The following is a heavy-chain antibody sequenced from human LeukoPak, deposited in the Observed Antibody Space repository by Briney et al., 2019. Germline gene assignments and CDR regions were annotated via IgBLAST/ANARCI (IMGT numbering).Heavy chain of an antibody. D-gene: IGHD2-2*01. Sequence: TSETLSLTCAVYGGSFSGYYWSWIRQPPGKGLEWIGEINHSGSTNYNLSLKSRVTISVDTSKNQFSLKLSSVTAADTAVYYCARQVVVVPARPSWFDPWGQGTLVTVSS. CDR2: INHSGST. J-gene: IGHJ5*02. CDR1: GGSFSGYY. CDR3: ARQVVVVPARPSWFDP. V-gene: IGHV4-34*01.